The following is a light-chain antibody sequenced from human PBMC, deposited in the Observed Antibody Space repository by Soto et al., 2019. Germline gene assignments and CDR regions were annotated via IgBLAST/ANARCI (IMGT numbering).Light chain of an antibody. CDR2: SIS. CDR1: TGAVTSNYY. V-gene: IGLV7-43*01. CDR3: LLYYGGVHV. Sequence: QTVVTQERSVTVSPGGTVTLTCASSTGAVTSNYYPSWFQQKPGQAPRALFYSISNKHSWTPARFSGSLLGGKAALTLSDVQPADEADYYCLLYYGGVHVFGGGTKLTVL. J-gene: IGLJ2*01.